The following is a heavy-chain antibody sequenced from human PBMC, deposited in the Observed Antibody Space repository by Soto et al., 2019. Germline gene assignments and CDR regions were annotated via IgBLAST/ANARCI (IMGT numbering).Heavy chain of an antibody. CDR3: VSSYGDSINWYFDL. CDR2: IYYSGST. V-gene: IGHV4-59*08. CDR1: GGSISSYY. J-gene: IGHJ2*01. D-gene: IGHD4-17*01. Sequence: PSETLSLTCTVSGGSISSYYWSWIRQPPGKGLEWIGYIYYSGSTNYNPSLKSRVTISVDTSKNQFSLKLSSVTAADTAVYYCVSSYGDSINWYFDLWGRGTRVTVSS.